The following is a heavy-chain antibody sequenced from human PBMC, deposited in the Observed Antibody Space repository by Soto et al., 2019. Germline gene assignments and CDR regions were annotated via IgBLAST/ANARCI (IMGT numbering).Heavy chain of an antibody. Sequence: GRSLRLSCAAAGFTFSSYRMNWVRQAPGKGLEWVSYISSSSSTIYYADSVKGRFTISRDNAKNSLYLQMNSLRDEDTAVYYCARDPGQDILYYYGMDVWGQGTTVTVSS. J-gene: IGHJ6*02. CDR2: ISSSSSTI. CDR3: ARDPGQDILYYYGMDV. CDR1: GFTFSSYR. V-gene: IGHV3-48*02.